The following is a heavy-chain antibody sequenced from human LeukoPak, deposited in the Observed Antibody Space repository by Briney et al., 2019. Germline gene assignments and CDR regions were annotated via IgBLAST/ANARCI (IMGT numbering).Heavy chain of an antibody. J-gene: IGHJ5*02. CDR2: ISGSGGST. Sequence: PGGSLRLSCAASGFTFSSYAMSWVRQAPGKGLEWVSAISGSGGSTHYADSVKGRFTISRDNSKNTLYLQMNSLRAEDTAVYYCAKGATGYDFWSGYYNWLDPWGQGTLVTVSS. CDR3: AKGATGYDFWSGYYNWLDP. D-gene: IGHD3-3*01. V-gene: IGHV3-23*01. CDR1: GFTFSSYA.